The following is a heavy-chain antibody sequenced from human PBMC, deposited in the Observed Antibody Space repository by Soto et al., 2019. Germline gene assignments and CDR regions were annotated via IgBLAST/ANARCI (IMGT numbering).Heavy chain of an antibody. J-gene: IGHJ4*02. D-gene: IGHD1-26*01. CDR2: ISSSGTTI. Sequence: SCAASGFTFSTYEMNWLRQAPGKGLEWVSYISSSGTTIYYADSVKGRFTISRDNARDSLYLQMNSLRAEDTAVYYCARASGSYSDYWGQGTLVTVSS. V-gene: IGHV3-48*03. CDR3: ARASGSYSDY. CDR1: GFTFSTYE.